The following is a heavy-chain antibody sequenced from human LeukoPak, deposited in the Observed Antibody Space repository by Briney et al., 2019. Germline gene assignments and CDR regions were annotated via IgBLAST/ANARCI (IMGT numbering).Heavy chain of an antibody. J-gene: IGHJ3*02. CDR2: IKQDGSEK. Sequence: PGGSLRLSCAVSGITLSSYWMSWVRQAPGKGLEWVANIKQDGSEKYYVDSVKGRFTISRDNAKNSLYLQVDSLRAEDTAVYYCARDSKWLAQIDAFDIWGQGTMVTVSS. D-gene: IGHD6-19*01. CDR1: GITLSSYW. V-gene: IGHV3-7*01. CDR3: ARDSKWLAQIDAFDI.